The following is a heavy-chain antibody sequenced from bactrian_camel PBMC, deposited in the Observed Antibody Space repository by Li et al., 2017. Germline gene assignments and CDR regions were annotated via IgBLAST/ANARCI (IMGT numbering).Heavy chain of an antibody. D-gene: IGHD1*01. CDR2: IDWHDAP. CDR3: GASAYRCATAALNSEYFGY. V-gene: IGHV3S53*01. J-gene: IGHJ6*01. Sequence: HVQLVESGGGSVQAGGSLRLSCEASMYTNTSRCIGWFRQVPGKQRERVARIDWHDAPTYEDSVKGRFTISEDNAKTTLYLQMNSLEPEDTASYYCGASAYRCATAALNSEYFGYWGQGTQVTVS. CDR1: MYTNTSRC.